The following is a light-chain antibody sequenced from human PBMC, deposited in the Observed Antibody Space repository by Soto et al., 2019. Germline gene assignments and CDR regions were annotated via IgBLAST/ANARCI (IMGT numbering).Light chain of an antibody. CDR1: QAIENN. Sequence: AIQMTQSPSSLSASVGDRVSIACRASQAIENNLGWFQQKPGKAPKLLIYAASTLHTGVPSRFSGSGSGTDFTLTISRLQPEDFSVYYCLQNHGSPRTFGQGTKLEIK. V-gene: IGKV1-6*01. J-gene: IGKJ2*01. CDR2: AAS. CDR3: LQNHGSPRT.